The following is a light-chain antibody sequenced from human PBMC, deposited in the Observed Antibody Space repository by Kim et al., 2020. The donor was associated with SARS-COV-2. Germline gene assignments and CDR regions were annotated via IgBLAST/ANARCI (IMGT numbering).Light chain of an antibody. V-gene: IGKV1-27*01. J-gene: IGKJ4*01. Sequence: ASVGDRVTITCRASQDISNYLAWYQQRPGKVPRLLIYAASTLPSGVPSRFSGSGSGTDFTLTISSLQPEDVATYYCQKYTSDPLPFGGGTKVDIK. CDR2: AAS. CDR3: QKYTSDPLP. CDR1: QDISNY.